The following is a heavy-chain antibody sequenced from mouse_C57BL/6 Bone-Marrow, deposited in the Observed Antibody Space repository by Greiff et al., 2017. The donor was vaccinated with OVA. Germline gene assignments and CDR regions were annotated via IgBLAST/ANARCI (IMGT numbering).Heavy chain of an antibody. CDR3: ARGGTTGGEY. Sequence: EVKLQESGPGLVKPSQSLSLTCSVTGYSITSGYYWNWIRQFPGNKLEWMGYISYDGSNNYNPSLKNRISITRDTYKNQLFLKLNSVTTEETATYFCARGGTTGGEYWGQDTTLTVSS. J-gene: IGHJ2*01. CDR2: ISYDGSN. V-gene: IGHV3-6*01. CDR1: GYSITSGYY. D-gene: IGHD2-14*01.